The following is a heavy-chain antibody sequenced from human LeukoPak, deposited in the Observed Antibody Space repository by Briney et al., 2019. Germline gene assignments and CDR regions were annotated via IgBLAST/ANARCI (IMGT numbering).Heavy chain of an antibody. Sequence: GASVKVSCKASGYTFTSYGISWVRQAPGQGLEWMGWISAYNGNTNYAQKLQGRVTMTTDTSTSTAYMELRSLRSDDTAVYYCARDAPRRTRAVRGPLGMDVWGQGTTVTVSS. CDR3: ARDAPRRTRAVRGPLGMDV. V-gene: IGHV1-18*01. J-gene: IGHJ6*02. CDR2: ISAYNGNT. D-gene: IGHD3-10*01. CDR1: GYTFTSYG.